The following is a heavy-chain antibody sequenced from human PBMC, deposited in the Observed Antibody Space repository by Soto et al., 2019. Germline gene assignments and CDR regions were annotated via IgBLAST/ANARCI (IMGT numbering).Heavy chain of an antibody. V-gene: IGHV5-10-1*01. D-gene: IGHD3-10*01. CDR1: GYRFTSYW. J-gene: IGHJ6*02. CDR2: IDPSDSYT. CDR3: ARLLVRGCISMYYDRLDV. Sequence: GQDLKVSWKGSGYRFTSYWISCVRQMPWKGLEWMGMIDPSDSYTNYSPSFQGHVTISADKSIRTAYLQWSSLKASDTAMYYCARLLVRGCISMYYDRLDVLGRGSTVTV.